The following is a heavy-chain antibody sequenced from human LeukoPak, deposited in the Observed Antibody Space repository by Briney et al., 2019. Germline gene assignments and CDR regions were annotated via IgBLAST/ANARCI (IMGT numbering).Heavy chain of an antibody. CDR2: IIPILGIA. V-gene: IGHV1-69*04. J-gene: IGHJ4*02. CDR1: GGTFSSYT. D-gene: IGHD3-22*01. Sequence: SVKVSCKASGGTFSSYTISWVRQAPGQGLEWMGRIIPILGIANYAQKFQGRVTITADKSTSTAYMELSSLRSEDTAAYYCARDCPNYDSSGYYFDYWGQGTLVTVSS. CDR3: ARDCPNYDSSGYYFDY.